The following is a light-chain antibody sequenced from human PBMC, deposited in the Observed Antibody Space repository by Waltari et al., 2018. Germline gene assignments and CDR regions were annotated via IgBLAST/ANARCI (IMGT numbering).Light chain of an antibody. CDR3: QQYGGSPRIFT. Sequence: ESVLPQSPGTLSVSPGERATLSCKTSQNISSSYLTWYQQKPGQAPRLVVYGVSTRATGIPDRFSGSRSGTDFTLTISRLEPEDFAVYYCQQYGGSPRIFTFGAGTKVEIK. J-gene: IGKJ3*01. CDR2: GVS. CDR1: QNISSSY. V-gene: IGKV3-20*01.